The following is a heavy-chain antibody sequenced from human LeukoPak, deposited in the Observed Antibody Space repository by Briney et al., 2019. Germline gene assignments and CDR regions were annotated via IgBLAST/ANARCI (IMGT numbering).Heavy chain of an antibody. CDR2: IYSGGTT. V-gene: IGHV3-53*01. Sequence: PGGSLRLSCAASGFTVSSSYMSWVRQAPGKGLEWVSVIYSGGTTLYAGSVKGRFTISRDNSKNTLYLQMNSLRAEDTAVYYCARDLYSSAWYGFDYWGQGTLVTVSS. J-gene: IGHJ4*02. CDR3: ARDLYSSAWYGFDY. D-gene: IGHD6-19*01. CDR1: GFTVSSSY.